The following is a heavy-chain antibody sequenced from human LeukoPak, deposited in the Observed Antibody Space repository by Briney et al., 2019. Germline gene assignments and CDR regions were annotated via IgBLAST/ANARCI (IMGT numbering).Heavy chain of an antibody. D-gene: IGHD6-25*01. J-gene: IGHJ4*02. CDR3: AVSIQAAAIPAFDY. CDR2: IDPNSGVT. V-gene: IGHV1-2*02. Sequence: GASVKVSCRASGHTFTVFSIHWMRQAPGQGLEWVGRIDPNSGVTNYAQKFQGRVTMTTDTSISTAYMELSRLTSDDMAVYYCAVSIQAAAIPAFDYWGQGTLVTVSS. CDR1: GHTFTVFS.